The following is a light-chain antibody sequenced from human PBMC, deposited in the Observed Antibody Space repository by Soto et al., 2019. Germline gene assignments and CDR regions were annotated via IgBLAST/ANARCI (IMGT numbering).Light chain of an antibody. Sequence: EIVLPQSRATLSLSPGARAPLSRRASQSVTSSLAWFQQKPGQDPRLLIYDVSVRATGIPARFSGSGSGTDFTLTISSLDPEDFAVYYCKQRTSWPTVGGGNKVAIK. CDR3: KQRTSWPT. CDR1: QSVTSS. CDR2: DVS. J-gene: IGKJ4*01. V-gene: IGKV3-11*01.